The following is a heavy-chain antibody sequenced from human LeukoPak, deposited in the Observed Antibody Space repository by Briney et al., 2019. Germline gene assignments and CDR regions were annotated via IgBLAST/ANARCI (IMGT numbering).Heavy chain of an antibody. V-gene: IGHV3-7*01. CDR2: IKQDGSEI. CDR3: ASDYYDSSGLDY. D-gene: IGHD3-22*01. J-gene: IGHJ4*02. Sequence: GGSLRLSCAASGFTFSAFWMSWVRQAPGKGLEWVANIKQDGSEIYYVDSVKGRFTVSRDNARNSLYLQMNSLRAEDTAVYYCASDYYDSSGLDYWGQGTLVTVSS. CDR1: GFTFSAFW.